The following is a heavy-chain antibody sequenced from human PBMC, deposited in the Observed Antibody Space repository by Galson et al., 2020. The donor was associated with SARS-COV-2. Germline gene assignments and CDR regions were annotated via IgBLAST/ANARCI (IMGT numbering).Heavy chain of an antibody. J-gene: IGHJ4*02. D-gene: IGHD2-21*02. CDR3: ARAESYGGHYYFDS. Sequence: ETSETLSLTCTVSGGSISSYYWSWIRQSPGKGLELIGYIYVSGITNYNPSLKSRVTISVDTSKNQFSLNLSSVTAADPAIYYCARAESYGGHYYFDSWGQGTLVTVSS. CDR2: IYVSGIT. CDR1: GGSISSYY. V-gene: IGHV4-59*01.